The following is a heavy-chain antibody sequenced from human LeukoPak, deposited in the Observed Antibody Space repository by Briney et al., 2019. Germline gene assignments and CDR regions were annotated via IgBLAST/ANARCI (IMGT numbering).Heavy chain of an antibody. V-gene: IGHV3-33*01. CDR2: IWYDGSNK. J-gene: IGHJ4*02. D-gene: IGHD2-15*01. CDR3: ARPYCSGGSCPFYY. CDR1: GFTFSSYG. Sequence: GGSLRLSCAASGFTFSSYGMHWVRQAPGKGLEWVAVIWYDGSNKYYADSVKGRFTISRDNSKNTLYLQMNSLRAEDTAVYYCARPYCSGGSCPFYYWGQGTLVTVSS.